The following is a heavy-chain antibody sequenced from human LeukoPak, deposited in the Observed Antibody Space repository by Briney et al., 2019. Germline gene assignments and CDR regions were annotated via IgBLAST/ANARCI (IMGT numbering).Heavy chain of an antibody. CDR2: IYSGGST. CDR1: GFTVSSNY. CDR3: ARAGLYCSGGSCYHFDY. J-gene: IGHJ4*02. D-gene: IGHD2-15*01. V-gene: IGHV3-53*01. Sequence: PGGSLRLSCAASGFTVSSNYMSWVRQAPGKGLEWVSVIYSGGSTYYADSVKGRFTISRDNSKNTLYLQMNSLRAEDTAVYYCARAGLYCSGGSCYHFDYWGQRTLVTVSS.